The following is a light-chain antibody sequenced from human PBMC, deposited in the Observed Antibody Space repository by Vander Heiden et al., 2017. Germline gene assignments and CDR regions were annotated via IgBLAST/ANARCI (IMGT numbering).Light chain of an antibody. CDR2: GAS. Sequence: IVLTQSPGPLSLSPGERATLSCRASQSVSSSYLAWYQQKPGQAPRLLIYGASSRATGIPDRFSGSGSGTDFTLTISRLEPEDFAVYYCQQYGSSPRLTFGEGTKVEIK. V-gene: IGKV3-20*01. CDR1: QSVSSSY. CDR3: QQYGSSPRLT. J-gene: IGKJ4*01.